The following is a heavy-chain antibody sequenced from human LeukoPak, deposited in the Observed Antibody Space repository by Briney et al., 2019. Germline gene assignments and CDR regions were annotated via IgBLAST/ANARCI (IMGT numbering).Heavy chain of an antibody. D-gene: IGHD4/OR15-4a*01. CDR3: ARAPYGVYSGDFYSYYMDV. CDR2: TVPL. Sequence: SVKVSCKASGGTFSGYAVIWVRQAPGQGLEWMGGTVPLKYAQKFQGRVTFATDESTSTAFMELSSLTSEDTAVYFCARAPYGVYSGDFYSYYMDVWGKGTTVTVSS. CDR1: GGTFSGYA. V-gene: IGHV1-69*05. J-gene: IGHJ6*03.